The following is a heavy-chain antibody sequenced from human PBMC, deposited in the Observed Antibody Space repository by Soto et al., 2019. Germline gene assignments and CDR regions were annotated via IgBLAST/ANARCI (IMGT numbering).Heavy chain of an antibody. CDR3: AGGGDWAQSQALVDY. V-gene: IGHV4-28*01. D-gene: IGHD2-21*02. Sequence: QVQLQESGPGLVKPSDTLSLTCAVSGYSISSSNWWGWIRQPPGKGLEWIGYIYYSGSTYYNPSLNSRVTMSVDTSKNQFSLKLSSVTAVDTAVYYCAGGGDWAQSQALVDYWGQGTLVTVSS. CDR2: IYYSGST. CDR1: GYSISSSNW. J-gene: IGHJ4*02.